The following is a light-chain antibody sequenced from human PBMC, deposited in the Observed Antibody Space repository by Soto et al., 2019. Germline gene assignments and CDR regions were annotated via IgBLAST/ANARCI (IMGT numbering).Light chain of an antibody. CDR3: QQSYSTPLT. CDR1: QIISTY. CDR2: AAS. J-gene: IGKJ4*01. Sequence: DIQMTQSPSSLSASVGDRVTITCRASQIISTYLNWYQQRAGLAPRLLIYAASSLQSGVPPRFSGSGSGTDFTLTISSLQPEDFATYSCQQSYSTPLTFGGGTKVDIK. V-gene: IGKV1-39*01.